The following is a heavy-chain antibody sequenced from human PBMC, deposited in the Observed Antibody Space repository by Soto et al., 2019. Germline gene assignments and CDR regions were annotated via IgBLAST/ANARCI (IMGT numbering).Heavy chain of an antibody. D-gene: IGHD3-16*01. CDR3: SREGEMPYYYYGLDV. CDR1: GYTFTTYG. V-gene: IGHV1-18*01. CDR2: ISGYNGHT. Sequence: QVQLVQSGAEVRKPGASVKLSCKASGYTFTTYGISWVRQAPGQGLEWMGWISGYNGHTKYAQKFQGRVTMTTDTSTSTVYLDLRSLRSDDTAVYYCSREGEMPYYYYGLDVWGQGTTVTVSS. J-gene: IGHJ6*02.